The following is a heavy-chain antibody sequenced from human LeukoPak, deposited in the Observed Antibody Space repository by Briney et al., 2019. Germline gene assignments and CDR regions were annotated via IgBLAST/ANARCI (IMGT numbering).Heavy chain of an antibody. J-gene: IGHJ6*02. V-gene: IGHV4-61*01. Sequence: PETLSLTCTVSGGSVSSGSYYWSWIRQPPGKGLEWIGYIYYSGSTNYNPSLKSRVTISVDTSKNQFSLKLSSVTAADTAVYYCARDRVVVVPAAIRDYYYYGMDVWGQGTTVTVSS. CDR2: IYYSGST. D-gene: IGHD2-2*02. CDR1: GGSVSSGSYY. CDR3: ARDRVVVVPAAIRDYYYYGMDV.